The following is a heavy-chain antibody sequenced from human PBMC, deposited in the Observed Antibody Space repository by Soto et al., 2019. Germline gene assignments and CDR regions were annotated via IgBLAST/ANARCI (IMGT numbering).Heavy chain of an antibody. Sequence: SETLSLTCAVYGGSFSGYYWSWIRQPPGKGLEWIGEINHSGSTNYNPSLKSRVTISVDTSKNQFSLKLSSVTAADTAVYYCARASINYDFWSGHLDRSNWFDPWGQGTLVTVSS. CDR1: GGSFSGYY. V-gene: IGHV4-34*01. CDR3: ARASINYDFWSGHLDRSNWFDP. D-gene: IGHD3-3*01. CDR2: INHSGST. J-gene: IGHJ5*02.